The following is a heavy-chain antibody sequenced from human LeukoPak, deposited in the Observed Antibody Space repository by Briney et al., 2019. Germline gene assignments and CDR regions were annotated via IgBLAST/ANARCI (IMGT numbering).Heavy chain of an antibody. J-gene: IGHJ4*02. V-gene: IGHV4-59*01. CDR2: IYYSGST. CDR1: GGSISSYY. D-gene: IGHD4-23*01. Sequence: PSETLSLTCTVSGGSISSYYWSWIRQPPRKGLEWIGYIYYSGSTNYNPSLKSRVTISVDTSKNQFSLKLSSVTAADTAVYYCARVKSAVVTEYYFDYWGQGTLVTVSS. CDR3: ARVKSAVVTEYYFDY.